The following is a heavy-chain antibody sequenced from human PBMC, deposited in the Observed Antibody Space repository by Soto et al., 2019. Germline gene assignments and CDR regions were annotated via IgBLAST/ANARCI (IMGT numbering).Heavy chain of an antibody. CDR2: INSDGSST. CDR3: ARDNQYYDFWSGYPSYYYYGMDV. J-gene: IGHJ6*02. CDR1: GFTFSSYW. D-gene: IGHD3-3*01. Sequence: LRLSCAASGFTFSSYWMHWVRQAPGKGLVWVSRINSDGSSTSYADSVKGRFTISRDNAKNTLYLQMNSLRAEDTAVYYCARDNQYYDFWSGYPSYYYYGMDVWGQGATVAVSS. V-gene: IGHV3-74*01.